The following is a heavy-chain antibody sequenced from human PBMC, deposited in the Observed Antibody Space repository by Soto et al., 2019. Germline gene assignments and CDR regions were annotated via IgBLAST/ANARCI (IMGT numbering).Heavy chain of an antibody. Sequence: QVQLVQSGAEVKKPGSSVKVSCKASGGTFSSYAISWVRQAPGQGLEWMGGIIPIFGTANYAQKFKGRVTITADESTSTAYMELSSLRSEDTAVYYCAREGGYCSGGSCSSPNWFDPWGQGTLVTVSS. D-gene: IGHD2-15*01. V-gene: IGHV1-69*01. CDR1: GGTFSSYA. J-gene: IGHJ5*02. CDR3: AREGGYCSGGSCSSPNWFDP. CDR2: IIPIFGTA.